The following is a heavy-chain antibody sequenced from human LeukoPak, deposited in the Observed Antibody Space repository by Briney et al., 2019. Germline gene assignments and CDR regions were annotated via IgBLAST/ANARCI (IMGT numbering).Heavy chain of an antibody. CDR2: FSGTTGT. D-gene: IGHD6-19*01. CDR1: GFTFTSFA. Sequence: GGSLRLSCAASGFTFTSFAMSWVRQAPGKGLEWVSTFSGTTGTYYADSVKGRVTISRDNSKNTLYLQMNSLRADDTAVYYCTKLKQWQPQRYFFEYWGQGALVTVAS. V-gene: IGHV3-23*01. CDR3: TKLKQWQPQRYFFEY. J-gene: IGHJ4*02.